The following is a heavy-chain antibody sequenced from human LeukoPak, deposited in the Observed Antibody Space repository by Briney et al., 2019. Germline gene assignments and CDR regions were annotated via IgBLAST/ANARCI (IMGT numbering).Heavy chain of an antibody. CDR2: IYTSGST. V-gene: IGHV4-4*09. CDR3: ARQRQSGYGNYYYYYYMDV. Sequence: SETLSVTCTVSGGSISSYYWSWIRQPPGKGLEWIGYIYTSGSTNYNPSLKSRVTISVDTSKNQFSLKLSSVTAADTAVYYCARQRQSGYGNYYYYYYMDVWGKGTTVTVSS. D-gene: IGHD5-12*01. CDR1: GGSISSYY. J-gene: IGHJ6*03.